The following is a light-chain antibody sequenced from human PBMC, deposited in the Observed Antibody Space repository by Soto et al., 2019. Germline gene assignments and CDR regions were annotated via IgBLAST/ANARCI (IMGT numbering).Light chain of an antibody. CDR2: GAS. J-gene: IGKJ1*01. CDR1: QSVNNK. Sequence: EIVMTQSPATLSVSPGERATLSCRASQSVNNKLAWFQQKPGQAPRLLIFGASSRATGIPARFSGSGSGTEFTLTISSLQSEDIAVYCCQHYNNWLWTFGQGTKVEIK. CDR3: QHYNNWLWT. V-gene: IGKV3-15*01.